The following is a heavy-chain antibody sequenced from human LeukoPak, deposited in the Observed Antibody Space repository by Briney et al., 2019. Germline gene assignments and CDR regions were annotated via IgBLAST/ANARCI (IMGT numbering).Heavy chain of an antibody. CDR1: GFTFGDYS. CDR3: SRDSYGYQPEFGFAV. J-gene: IGHJ6*02. CDR2: IAVKTHPGTT. V-gene: IGHV3-49*03. D-gene: IGHD5-24*01. Sequence: GGSLRLSCTAAGFTFGDYSISWIRQVPGKGLQWVGFIAVKTHPGTTEYAASVKGRFSISRDDSKSVAYLEMTSLNTEDTAVYFCSRDSYGYQPEFGFAVWGPGTTVTVSS.